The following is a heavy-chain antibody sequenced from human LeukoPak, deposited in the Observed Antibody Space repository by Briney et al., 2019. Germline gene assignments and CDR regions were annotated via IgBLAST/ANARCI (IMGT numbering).Heavy chain of an antibody. CDR3: VSSPPPLGGLFHP. D-gene: IGHD6-13*01. Sequence: SETLSLTCTVSGGSISSYYWSWIRQPPGKGLEWIGYIYYSGSTNYNPSLKSRVTISVDTSKNQFSLKLSSVTAADTAVYYCVSSPPPLGGLFHPWGQGTLVNVSS. CDR2: IYYSGST. CDR1: GGSISSYY. J-gene: IGHJ5*02. V-gene: IGHV4-59*01.